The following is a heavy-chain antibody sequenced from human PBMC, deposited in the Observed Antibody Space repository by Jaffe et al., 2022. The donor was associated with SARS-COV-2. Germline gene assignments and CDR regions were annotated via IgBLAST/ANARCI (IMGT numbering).Heavy chain of an antibody. V-gene: IGHV3-66*02. J-gene: IGHJ4*02. CDR1: GFTVSSNY. CDR3: LLDSIPALGVVSPYGSEPSDY. CDR2: IYSGGST. Sequence: EVQLVESGGGLVQPGGSLRLSCAASGFTVSSNYMSWVRQAPGKGLEWVSVIYSGGSTYYADSVKGRFTISRDNSKNTLYLQMNSLRAEDTAVYYCLLDSIPALGVVSPYGSEPSDYWGQGTLVTVSS. D-gene: IGHD6-6*01.